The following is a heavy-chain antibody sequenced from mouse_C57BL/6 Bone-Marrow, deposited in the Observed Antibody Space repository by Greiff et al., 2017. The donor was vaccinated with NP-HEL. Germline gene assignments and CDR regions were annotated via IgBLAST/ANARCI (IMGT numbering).Heavy chain of an antibody. CDR1: GFTFSDYY. Sequence: EVQVVESGGGLVQPGGSLKLSCAASGFTFSDYYMYWVRQTPEKRLEWVAYISNGGGSTYYPDTVKGRFTISRDNAKNTLYLQMSRLKSEDTAMYYCARHTGVAYWGQGTLVTVSA. CDR3: ARHTGVAY. CDR2: ISNGGGST. V-gene: IGHV5-12*01. J-gene: IGHJ3*01.